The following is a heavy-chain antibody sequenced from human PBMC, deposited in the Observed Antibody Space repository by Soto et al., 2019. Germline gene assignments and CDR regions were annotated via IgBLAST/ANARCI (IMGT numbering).Heavy chain of an antibody. CDR3: ARSGYSYGPNMD. CDR2: VIPIFGTA. CDR1: RGSFSASG. J-gene: IGHJ4*02. V-gene: IGHV1-69*01. D-gene: IGHD5-18*01. Sequence: LVQSGAEVKKPGSSVKVSCRAGRGSFSASGFSWVRQAPGQGLEWVGGVIPIFGTANYAQKFQDRVTMTAYESTSTVYMEFRSLRSEDTALYYCARSGYSYGPNMDWGQGTLVTVST.